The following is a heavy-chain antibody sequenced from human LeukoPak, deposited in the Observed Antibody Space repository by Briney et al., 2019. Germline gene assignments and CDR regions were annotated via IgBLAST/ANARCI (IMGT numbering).Heavy chain of an antibody. CDR3: AREVLLDAFDI. V-gene: IGHV4-34*01. D-gene: IGHD3-10*01. CDR1: GGSFSGYY. CDR2: INHSGST. Sequence: SETLSLTCGVFGGSFSGYYWSWIRQPPGKGLEWIGEINHSGSTNYNPSLKSRVTISVDTSKNQFSLKLSSVTAADTAVYYCAREVLLDAFDIWGQGTMVTVSS. J-gene: IGHJ3*02.